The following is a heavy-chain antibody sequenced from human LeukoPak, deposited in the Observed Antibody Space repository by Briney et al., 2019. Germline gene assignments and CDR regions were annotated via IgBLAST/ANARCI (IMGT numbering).Heavy chain of an antibody. D-gene: IGHD2-15*01. CDR2: VTGSGDIA. Sequence: GGSLRLSCAASGFTFSSYWMSWVRQAPGEGLEWVSYVTGSGDIASYADSVRGRFTISRDNAKNQLYLQMNNLGVEDTALYYCARDYCSGASCLRIQTLDSWGQGTLVTVSS. J-gene: IGHJ4*02. CDR1: GFTFSSYW. CDR3: ARDYCSGASCLRIQTLDS. V-gene: IGHV3-48*04.